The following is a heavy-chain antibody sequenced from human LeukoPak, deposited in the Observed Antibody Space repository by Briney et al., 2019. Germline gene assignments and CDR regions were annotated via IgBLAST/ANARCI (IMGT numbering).Heavy chain of an antibody. V-gene: IGHV3-21*01. CDR2: ISSSSSYI. J-gene: IGHJ4*02. CDR3: ARKPSSGWYAGSVAGGDY. D-gene: IGHD6-19*01. CDR1: GFTFSSYS. Sequence: GGSLRLSCAASGFTFSSYSINWVRQAPGKGLEWVSSISSSSSYIYYADSVKGRFTISRDNAKNSLYLQMNSLRAEDTAVYYRARKPSSGWYAGSVAGGDYWGLGTLVTVST.